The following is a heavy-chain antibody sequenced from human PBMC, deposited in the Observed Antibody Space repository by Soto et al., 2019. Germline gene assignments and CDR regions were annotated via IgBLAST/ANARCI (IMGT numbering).Heavy chain of an antibody. J-gene: IGHJ4*02. CDR3: ASPILTGYYSFDY. CDR2: IYPGDSDT. D-gene: IGHD3-9*01. CDR1: GYSFTSYW. V-gene: IGHV5-51*01. Sequence: GESLKISCKGFGYSFTSYWIGWVRQMPGKGLEWMGIIYPGDSDTRYSPSFQGQVTISADKSISTAYLQWSSLKASDTAMYYCASPILTGYYSFDYWGQGTLVTVSS.